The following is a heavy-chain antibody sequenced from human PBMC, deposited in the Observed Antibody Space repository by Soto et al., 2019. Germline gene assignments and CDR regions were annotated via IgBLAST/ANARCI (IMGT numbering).Heavy chain of an antibody. CDR1: GYTFTGYY. CDR3: ARSPPRDCTNGVCYSYYYYYGMDV. CDR2: INPNSGGT. V-gene: IGHV1-2*02. D-gene: IGHD2-8*01. Sequence: ASVKVSCKASGYTFTGYYMHWVRQAPGQGLEWMGWINPNSGGTNYAQKFQGRVTMTRDTSISTAYMELSRLRSDDTAVYYCARSPPRDCTNGVCYSYYYYYGMDVWGQGXTVTVYS. J-gene: IGHJ6*02.